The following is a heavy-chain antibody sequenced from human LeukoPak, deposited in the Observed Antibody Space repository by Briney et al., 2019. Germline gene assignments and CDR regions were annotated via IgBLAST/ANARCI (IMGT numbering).Heavy chain of an antibody. J-gene: IGHJ4*02. Sequence: PGRSLRLSCAASGFTFSSYAMHWVRQAPGKGLEWVALISYDGSNKYYADSVKGRFTISRDNAKNALYLQMNSLRAGDTGVYFCARGQTLTFWGQGTLVTASS. V-gene: IGHV3-30*04. CDR1: GFTFSSYA. CDR2: ISYDGSNK. CDR3: ARGQTLTF.